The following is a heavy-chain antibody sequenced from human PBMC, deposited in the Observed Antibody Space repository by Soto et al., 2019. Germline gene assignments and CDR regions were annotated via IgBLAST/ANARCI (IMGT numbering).Heavy chain of an antibody. D-gene: IGHD6-13*01. J-gene: IGHJ6*02. CDR3: AADLRQRQLVIQDYYYGMDV. CDR1: GYTLTELS. V-gene: IGHV1-24*01. CDR2: FDPEDGET. Sequence: ASVKVSCKVSGYTLTELSMHWVRQAPGKGLEWMGGFDPEDGETIYAQKFQGRVTMTEDTSTDTAYMELSSLRSEDTAVYYCAADLRQRQLVIQDYYYGMDVWGQGTTVTVSS.